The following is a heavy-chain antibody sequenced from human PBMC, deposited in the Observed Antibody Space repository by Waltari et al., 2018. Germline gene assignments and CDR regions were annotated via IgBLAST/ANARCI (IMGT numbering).Heavy chain of an antibody. CDR3: AKQSPSYTRGWYPLES. CDR2: IYSGGNT. D-gene: IGHD6-19*01. J-gene: IGHJ4*02. Sequence: EVQLVESGGNLIQPGGSLRLSCAASGFTVRTNFISWVRQAPGKGWEWVSIIYSGGNTYYAGSVKVRFTISRDNYKNMVYLEMNSLRAEDTAVYYCAKQSPSYTRGWYPLESWGPGTLVTVSP. V-gene: IGHV3-53*01. CDR1: GFTVRTNF.